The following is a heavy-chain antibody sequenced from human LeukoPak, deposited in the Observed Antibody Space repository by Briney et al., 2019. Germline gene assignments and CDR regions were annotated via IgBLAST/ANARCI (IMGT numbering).Heavy chain of an antibody. Sequence: ASVNVSCKASGYTFTDYYIHWVRQAPGQGLEWMGWINPNSGGTNYAQKFQGRVTMTRDTSISTAYMELSRLRSDDTSMYYCASYDSSNWIFDYWGQGTLVTVSS. CDR3: ASYDSSNWIFDY. CDR1: GYTFTDYY. CDR2: INPNSGGT. D-gene: IGHD6-13*01. J-gene: IGHJ4*02. V-gene: IGHV1-2*02.